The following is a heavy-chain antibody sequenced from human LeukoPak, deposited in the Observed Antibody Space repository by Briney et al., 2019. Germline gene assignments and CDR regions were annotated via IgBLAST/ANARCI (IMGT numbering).Heavy chain of an antibody. CDR3: ARHRWLLPELPDYFDY. J-gene: IGHJ4*02. CDR1: GGSISSYY. V-gene: IGHV4-59*08. D-gene: IGHD2-15*01. Sequence: SETLSLTYTVSGGSISSYYWSWIRQPPGKGLEWIGYIYYSGSTNYNPSLKSRVTISVDTSKNQFSLKLSSVTAADTAVYYCARHRWLLPELPDYFDYWGQGTLVTVSS. CDR2: IYYSGST.